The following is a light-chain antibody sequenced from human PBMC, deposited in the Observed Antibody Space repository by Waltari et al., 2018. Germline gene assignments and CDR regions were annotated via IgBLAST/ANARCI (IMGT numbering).Light chain of an antibody. V-gene: IGKV1-9*01. J-gene: IGKJ5*01. CDR1: QGISSL. CDR3: QQRHSYPIT. CDR2: TAS. Sequence: DIQLTQSPSFLSASVGDRVTITCRSSQGISSLLAWYQTKAGKAPQLLIHTASTVQGGVPSRFSGSGSGTDFTLTISSLQPEDFATYYCQQRHSYPITFGQGTRLDIK.